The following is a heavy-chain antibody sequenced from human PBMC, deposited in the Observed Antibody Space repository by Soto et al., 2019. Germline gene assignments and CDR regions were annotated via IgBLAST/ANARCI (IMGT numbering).Heavy chain of an antibody. J-gene: IGHJ3*02. Sequence: SETLSLTCTVSGGSISSSSYYWGWIRQPPGKGLEWIGEINHSGSTNYNPSLKSRVTISVGTSKKQFSLKLSSVTAADTAVYYCARTPDIWGQGKMVTVS. V-gene: IGHV4-39*07. CDR3: ARTPDI. CDR1: GGSISSSSYY. CDR2: INHSGST.